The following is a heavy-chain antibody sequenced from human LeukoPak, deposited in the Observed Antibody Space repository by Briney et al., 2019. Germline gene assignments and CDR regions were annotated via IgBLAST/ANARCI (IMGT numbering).Heavy chain of an antibody. V-gene: IGHV3-30*02. CDR1: GFTFSSYG. CDR2: IRYDGSNK. J-gene: IGHJ3*02. Sequence: PGGSLRLSCAASGFTFSSYGMHWVRQAPGKGLEWVAFIRYDGSNKYYADSVKGRFTISRDNSKNTLYLQMNSLRAEDTAVYYCARPKTYSNHVGGDAFDIWGQGTMVTVSS. CDR3: ARPKTYSNHVGGDAFDI. D-gene: IGHD6-13*01.